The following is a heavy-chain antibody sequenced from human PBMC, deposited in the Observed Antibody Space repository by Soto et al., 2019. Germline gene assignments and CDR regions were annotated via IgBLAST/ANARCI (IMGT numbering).Heavy chain of an antibody. V-gene: IGHV3-66*01. D-gene: IGHD4-17*01. Sequence: GGSLRLSCAASGFTVSSNYMSWVRQAPGKGLEWVSVIYSGGSTYYADSVKGGFTISRDNSKNTLYLQMNSLRAEDTAVYYCARELYGEYYYYYMDVWGKGTTVTVSS. J-gene: IGHJ6*03. CDR2: IYSGGST. CDR1: GFTVSSNY. CDR3: ARELYGEYYYYYMDV.